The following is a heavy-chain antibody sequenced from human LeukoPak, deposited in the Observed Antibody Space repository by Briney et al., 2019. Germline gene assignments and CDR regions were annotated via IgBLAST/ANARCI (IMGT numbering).Heavy chain of an antibody. CDR2: INPSGGST. V-gene: IGHV1-46*01. Sequence: ASVKVCCKASGYTFASYYMHWVRQAPGQGLEWMGIINPSGGSTTYAQKFQGRVTMTRDTSTSTVYVELSSLRSEDTAVYYCARDSTPTYYSGTYYFEYWGQGTLVTVSS. CDR1: GYTFASYY. D-gene: IGHD1-26*01. CDR3: ARDSTPTYYSGTYYFEY. J-gene: IGHJ4*02.